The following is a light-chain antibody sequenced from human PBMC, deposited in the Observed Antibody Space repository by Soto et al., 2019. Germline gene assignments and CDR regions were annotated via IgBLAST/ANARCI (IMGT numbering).Light chain of an antibody. V-gene: IGLV1-40*01. CDR3: QSYDSSLSGWV. CDR2: GNS. Sequence: QPVLTQPPSVSGAPGQRVTISCTGSSSNIGAGYDVHWYQQLPGTAPKLLIYGNSNRPSGVPDRFSGSKSRTSASLAITGLQAEDEADYYCQSYDSSLSGWVFGGGTKVTVL. J-gene: IGLJ3*02. CDR1: SSNIGAGYD.